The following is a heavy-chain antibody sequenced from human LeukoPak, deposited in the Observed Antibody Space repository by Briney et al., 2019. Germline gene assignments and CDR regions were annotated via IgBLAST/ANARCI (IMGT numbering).Heavy chain of an antibody. D-gene: IGHD3-3*01. CDR1: GGSISSYY. CDR2: IYTSGST. CDR3: ARDFLTIFGVDPFDP. J-gene: IGHJ5*02. Sequence: SETLSLTCTVSGGSISSYYWSWIRQPAGKGLEWIGRIYTSGSTNYNPSLKSRVTMSVDTSKNQFSLKLSSVTAADTAVYYCARDFLTIFGVDPFDPWGQGTLVTVSS. V-gene: IGHV4-4*07.